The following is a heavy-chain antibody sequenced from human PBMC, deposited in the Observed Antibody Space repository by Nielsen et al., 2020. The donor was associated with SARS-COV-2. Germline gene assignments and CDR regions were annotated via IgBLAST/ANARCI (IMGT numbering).Heavy chain of an antibody. Sequence: GGSLRLSCAASGFTFDDYAMHWVRQVPGKGLDWVSGITWNSGNMGYADSVKGRFTISRDNAKNSLYLQMNNLRPEDTASYYCVKGSSGQNWGQGTLVTVSS. V-gene: IGHV3-9*01. CDR1: GFTFDDYA. CDR3: VKGSSGQN. CDR2: ITWNSGNM. D-gene: IGHD3-10*01. J-gene: IGHJ4*02.